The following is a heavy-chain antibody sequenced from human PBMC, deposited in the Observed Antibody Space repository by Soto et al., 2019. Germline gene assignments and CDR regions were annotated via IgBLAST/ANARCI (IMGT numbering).Heavy chain of an antibody. V-gene: IGHV1-46*01. D-gene: IGHD2-21*01. J-gene: IGHJ4*02. CDR2: INPDTGTT. CDR1: GYTFTHYY. Sequence: QVQLVQSGAEVRKPGASGKLSCQASGYTFTHYYIHWVRQAPGQGLEWLGIINPDTGTTSYAQTFQGRVTLTTDTSASTVYLELSGLAAEDTAVYYCANCPIYGGDSYFAYWGQGTLVTVSS. CDR3: ANCPIYGGDSYFAY.